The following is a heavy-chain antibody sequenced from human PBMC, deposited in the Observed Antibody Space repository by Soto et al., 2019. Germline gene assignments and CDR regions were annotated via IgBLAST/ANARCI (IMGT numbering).Heavy chain of an antibody. CDR2: IHYRGDT. V-gene: IGHV4-39*07. CDR1: GASISTNHHN. D-gene: IGHD3-9*01. CDR3: ERLPTGYPNWFDP. J-gene: IGHJ5*02. Sequence: QVQLQGSGPGLVRPSETLSLTCTVSGASISTNHHNWAWVRQPPGKGLEWMGNIHYRGDTYFNQSHWRRICMSVATAKNQFSLKLTSVTAADTAVYYCERLPTGYPNWFDPWGQGTLVTVSS.